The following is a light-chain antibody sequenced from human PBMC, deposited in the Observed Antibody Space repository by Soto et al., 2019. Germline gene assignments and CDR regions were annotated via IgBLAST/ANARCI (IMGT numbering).Light chain of an antibody. CDR3: HQYAGSLSWT. CDR2: GSS. V-gene: IGKV3-20*01. Sequence: EIVLTQSPGTLSLSPGERATLSCMASQSVNSNYLVWYQQNPGQAPRLLIYGSSIRATGIPDRFSGSGSGTDFTLTISRLEPEDFAVYYCHQYAGSLSWTFGQGTKVDIK. J-gene: IGKJ1*01. CDR1: QSVNSNY.